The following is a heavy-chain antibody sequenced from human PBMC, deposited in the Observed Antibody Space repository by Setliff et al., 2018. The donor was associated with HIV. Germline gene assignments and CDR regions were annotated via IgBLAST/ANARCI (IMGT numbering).Heavy chain of an antibody. V-gene: IGHV4-38-2*02. CDR3: AREPGYSYGYGDDAFDI. D-gene: IGHD5-18*01. CDR1: GDFFSSDYY. Sequence: SETLSLTCTVSGDFFSSDYYWAWIRQPPGKGLEWIGNMYYSGSTYYNPSLKSRVTISVDTSKNQFSLKLSSVTAADTAVYYCAREPGYSYGYGDDAFDIWGQGTMVTVSS. CDR2: MYYSGST. J-gene: IGHJ3*02.